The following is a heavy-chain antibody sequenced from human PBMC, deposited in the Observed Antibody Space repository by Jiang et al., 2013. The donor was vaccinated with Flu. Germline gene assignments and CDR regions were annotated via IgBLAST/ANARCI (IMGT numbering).Heavy chain of an antibody. J-gene: IGHJ4*02. D-gene: IGHD3-22*01. Sequence: GASVKVSCKASGYTFTSYGISWVRQAPGQGLEWMGWISAYNGNTNYAQKLQGRVTMTTDTSTSTAYMELRSLRPDDTAVYYCAREMGDYYDSSGYYGGWGQGTLVTVSS. V-gene: IGHV1-18*01. CDR2: ISAYNGNT. CDR3: AREMGDYYDSSGYYGG. CDR1: GYTFTSYG.